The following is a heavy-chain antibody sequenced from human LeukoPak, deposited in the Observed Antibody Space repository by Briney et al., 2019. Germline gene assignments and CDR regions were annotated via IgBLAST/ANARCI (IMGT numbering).Heavy chain of an antibody. CDR2: IWYDGSNK. Sequence: HAGRSLRLSCAASGFTFSSYGMHWVRQAPPKGLEWVAVIWYDGSNKYYADSVKVRFTISRDNSKNPLYLQMNSLRAEGTAVYYCARKEPNLALNSPVVTGFDYWGQGTLVTVSS. J-gene: IGHJ4*02. V-gene: IGHV3-33*01. D-gene: IGHD2-21*02. CDR1: GFTFSSYG. CDR3: ARKEPNLALNSPVVTGFDY.